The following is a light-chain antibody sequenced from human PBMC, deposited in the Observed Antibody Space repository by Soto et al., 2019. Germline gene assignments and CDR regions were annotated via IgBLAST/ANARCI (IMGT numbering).Light chain of an antibody. CDR2: GAS. Sequence: EIVFTQSPGTLPLSPGERATHSCRASQDVASSLAWYQQKPGQGPRLLIYGASTRATGVPDRVSGSWSGTEFTLTISRLEPEDFAVYYCEQYHSSSWTFGQGTKVDIK. J-gene: IGKJ1*01. CDR3: EQYHSSSWT. V-gene: IGKV3-20*01. CDR1: QDVASS.